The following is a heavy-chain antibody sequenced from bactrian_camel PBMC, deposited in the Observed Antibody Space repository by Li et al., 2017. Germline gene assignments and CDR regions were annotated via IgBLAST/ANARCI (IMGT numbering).Heavy chain of an antibody. CDR3: ATQPAAVNGGECYRFQDLAFSY. CDR2: ILPSNGKT. CDR1: GVTYC. J-gene: IGHJ4*01. V-gene: IGHV3S63*01. D-gene: IGHD1*01. Sequence: HVQLVESGGGSVQAGGSLRLSCAANGVTYCMGWIRQAPGKERERVAHILPSNGKTYYLDSVKGRFTVSRDGAGKILYLQMNSLRPEDTAMYYCATQPAAVNGGECYRFQDLAFSYWGQGTQVTVS.